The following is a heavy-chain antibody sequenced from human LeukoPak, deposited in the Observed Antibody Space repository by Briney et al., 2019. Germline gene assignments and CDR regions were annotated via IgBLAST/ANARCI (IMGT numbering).Heavy chain of an antibody. D-gene: IGHD3-3*01. CDR3: ARQLPSYYDFWSGYSSMYYFDY. J-gene: IGHJ4*02. CDR2: IYYSGST. V-gene: IGHV4-39*01. Sequence: PSETLSLTCTVSGGSISSSSYYWGWIRQPPGKGLEWIGSIYYSGSTYYNPSLKSRVTISVDTSKNQFSLKLSSVTAADTAVYYRARQLPSYYDFWSGYSSMYYFDYWGQGTLVTVSS. CDR1: GGSISSSSYY.